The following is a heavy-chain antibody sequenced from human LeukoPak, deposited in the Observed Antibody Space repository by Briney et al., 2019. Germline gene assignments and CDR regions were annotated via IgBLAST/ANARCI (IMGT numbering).Heavy chain of an antibody. Sequence: SETLSLTCSVTRGSISTYYWSWIRQPPGKGLEWIGYIYSTGSTNYNPSLKSRVTMSVDTSKNQFSLKLSSVTAADTAVYYCARQFQYFSYAMDVWGQGSTVTVS. CDR1: RGSISTYY. CDR2: IYSTGST. J-gene: IGHJ6*02. CDR3: ARQFQYFSYAMDV. V-gene: IGHV4-59*08.